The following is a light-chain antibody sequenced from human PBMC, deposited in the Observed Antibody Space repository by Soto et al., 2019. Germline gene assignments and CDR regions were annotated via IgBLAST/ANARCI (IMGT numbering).Light chain of an antibody. CDR3: QQYNNWPPWNGHPNPPVIGLT. V-gene: IGKV3-15*01. J-gene: IGKJ4*01. Sequence: EIVMTQSPATLSVSPGERATLSCRASQSVSSNLAWYQQKPGQAPRLLIYGASTRATGIPARFSGSGSGTEFTLTISSLQSEDFAVYYCQQYNNWPPWNGHPNPPVIGLTFGGGTKVEIK. CDR1: QSVSSN. CDR2: GAS.